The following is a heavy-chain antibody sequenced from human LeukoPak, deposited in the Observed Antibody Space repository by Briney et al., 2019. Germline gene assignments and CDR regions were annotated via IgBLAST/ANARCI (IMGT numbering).Heavy chain of an antibody. CDR2: IRGTGKRT. V-gene: IGHV3-23*01. D-gene: IGHD3-10*01. Sequence: GGSLRLSCAASGFSFSDNIMTWVRQAPGRGVQWVSSIRGTGKRTYYADSVKGRFTISRENSKNTLYLQMNSLRAEDTAVYFCAKKKGGSELPFDYWGQGTPVTVSS. CDR3: AKKKGGSELPFDY. J-gene: IGHJ4*02. CDR1: GFSFSDNI.